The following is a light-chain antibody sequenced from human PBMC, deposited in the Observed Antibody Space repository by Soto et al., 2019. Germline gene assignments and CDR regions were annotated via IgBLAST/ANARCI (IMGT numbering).Light chain of an antibody. J-gene: IGLJ1*01. V-gene: IGLV2-11*01. CDR2: DVT. CDR3: CSYAGSYTHV. Sequence: QSVLTQPRSVSGSPGLSVTISCTGTSSDVGDYNFVSWYQQHPGKAPKLMIYDVTKRPSGVPDRFSGSKSGNTASLTISGLQAEDEADYYCCSYAGSYTHVFGTGTKVTVL. CDR1: SSDVGDYNF.